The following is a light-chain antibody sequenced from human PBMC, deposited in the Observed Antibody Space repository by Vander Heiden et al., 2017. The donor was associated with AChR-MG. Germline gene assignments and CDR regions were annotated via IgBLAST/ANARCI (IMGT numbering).Light chain of an antibody. CDR2: GAS. CDR1: QSFSSN. J-gene: IGKJ5*01. V-gene: IGKV3-15*01. CDR3: QQYNNPIT. Sequence: EIVMTQSPATLSVSPGERATLSCTASQSFSSNLAWYQQKPGQAPRLLIYGASTRATGIPARFSGSGSGTEFTLTISSLQSEDFAVYYCQQYNNPITFGQGTRLEIK.